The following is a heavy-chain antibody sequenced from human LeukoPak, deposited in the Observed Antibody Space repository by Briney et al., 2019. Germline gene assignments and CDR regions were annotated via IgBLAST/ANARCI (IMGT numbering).Heavy chain of an antibody. D-gene: IGHD1-26*01. CDR3: TRGPREPHS. CDR1: GFTLSDYY. Sequence: GGSLRLSCAASGFTLSDYYMNWTRQAPGKGPEWVSYISSSSSDTSYADPVRGRFTISRDNAKNSLYLQMNSLRVEDTAMYYCTRGPREPHSWGQGTLVTVSS. J-gene: IGHJ4*02. V-gene: IGHV3-11*05. CDR2: ISSSSSDT.